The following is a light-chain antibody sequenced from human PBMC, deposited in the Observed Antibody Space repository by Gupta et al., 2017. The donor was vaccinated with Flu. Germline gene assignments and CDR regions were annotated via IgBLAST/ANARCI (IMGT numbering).Light chain of an antibody. CDR1: QSISSY. J-gene: IGKJ2*03. V-gene: IGKV1-39*01. CDR2: AAS. CDR3: QQSYSTPYR. Sequence: DIQITHSPSSLSASVGERVTITCRASQSISSYLNWYQQKPGKAPKLLIYAASSLQSGVPSRFSGSGSGTDFTLTISRLQPEDFATYHCQQSYSTPYRFGQGTKLEIK.